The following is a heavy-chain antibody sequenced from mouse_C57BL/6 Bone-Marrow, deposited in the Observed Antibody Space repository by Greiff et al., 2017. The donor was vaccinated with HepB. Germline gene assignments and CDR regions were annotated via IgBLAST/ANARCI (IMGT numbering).Heavy chain of an antibody. CDR2: IYPGGGYT. CDR3: AREGDYYGSCYWYFDV. CDR1: GYTFTNYW. J-gene: IGHJ1*03. Sequence: VQLQESGAELVRPGTSVKMSCKASGYTFTNYWIGWAKQRPGHGLEWIGDIYPGGGYTNYNEKFKGKATLTADKSSSTAYMQFSSLTSEDSAIYYCAREGDYYGSCYWYFDVWGTGTTVTVSS. D-gene: IGHD1-1*01. V-gene: IGHV1-63*01.